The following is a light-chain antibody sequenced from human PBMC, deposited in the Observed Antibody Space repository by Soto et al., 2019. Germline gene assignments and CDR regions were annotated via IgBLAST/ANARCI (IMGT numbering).Light chain of an antibody. CDR2: GNS. J-gene: IGLJ2*01. Sequence: QSVLTKPPSVSGAPGQRVTISCTGSSSNIGAGYDVHWYQQLPGTAPKLLIYGNSNRPSGVPDRFSGSKSGTSASLAITGLQSEDEADYYWQSYDSSLSGYHVVFGGGTKLTVL. V-gene: IGLV1-40*01. CDR3: QSYDSSLSGYHVV. CDR1: SSNIGAGYD.